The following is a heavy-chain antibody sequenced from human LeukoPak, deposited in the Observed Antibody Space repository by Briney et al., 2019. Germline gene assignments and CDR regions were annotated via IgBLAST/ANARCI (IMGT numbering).Heavy chain of an antibody. D-gene: IGHD6-13*01. CDR2: IVGSGGLT. CDR3: VIQQLVTSEYFQH. V-gene: IGHV3-23*01. CDR1: GFTFSSYA. J-gene: IGHJ1*01. Sequence: PGGSLRLSCAASGFTFSSYAMGWVRQAPGKGLKWVSSIVGSGGLTYYADSVKGRFTISRDNSKNTLYLQMNSLRAEDTAVFYCVIQQLVTSEYFQHWGQGTLVTVSS.